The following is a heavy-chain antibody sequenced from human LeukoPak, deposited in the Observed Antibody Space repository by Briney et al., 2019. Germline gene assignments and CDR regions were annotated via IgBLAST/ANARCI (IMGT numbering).Heavy chain of an antibody. V-gene: IGHV4-59*01. CDR1: GGSISSYY. CDR3: ARGGYDYVWGSAFDY. D-gene: IGHD3-16*01. Sequence: SETLSLTCTVSGGSISSYYWSWIRQPPGKGLEWIGYIYYSGSTNYNPSLKSRVTISVDTSKNQFSLKLSSVTAADTAVYYCARGGYDYVWGSAFDYWGQGMLVTVSS. CDR2: IYYSGST. J-gene: IGHJ4*02.